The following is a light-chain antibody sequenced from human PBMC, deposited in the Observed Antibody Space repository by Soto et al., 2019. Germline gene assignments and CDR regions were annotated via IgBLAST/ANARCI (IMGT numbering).Light chain of an antibody. CDR1: SSDVGAYDF. Sequence: QSVLTQPASVSGSPGQSITISCTGTSSDVGAYDFVSWFQHHPGKPPKLMIFEVSKRSSGVSDRFSGSKSGKTASLTISTLQPEDEANYYCTSWTTTNTRVFGGGTKLTVL. CDR2: EVS. CDR3: TSWTTTNTRV. V-gene: IGLV2-14*01. J-gene: IGLJ3*02.